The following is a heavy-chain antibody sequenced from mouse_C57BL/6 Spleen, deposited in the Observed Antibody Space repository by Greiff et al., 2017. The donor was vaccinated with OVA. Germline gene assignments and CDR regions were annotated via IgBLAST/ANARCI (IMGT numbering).Heavy chain of an antibody. CDR3: AVTTAWYFDV. CDR2: INPNNGGT. Sequence: EVQLQQSGPELVKPGASVKISCKASGYTFTDYYMNWVKQSHGKSLEWIGDINPNNGGTSYNQKFKGKATLTVDKSSSTAYMELRSLTSEDSAVYYCAVTTAWYFDVWGTGTTVTVSA. D-gene: IGHD1-2*01. V-gene: IGHV1-26*01. CDR1: GYTFTDYY. J-gene: IGHJ1*03.